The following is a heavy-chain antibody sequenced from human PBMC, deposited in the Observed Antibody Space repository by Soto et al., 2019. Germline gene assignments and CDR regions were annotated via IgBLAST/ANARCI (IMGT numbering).Heavy chain of an antibody. Sequence: VQLVESGGGLVQSGGSLRLSCAASGFSFSDYSMNWVRQAPGKGLEWGAVISYDESNKYYADSVKGRFTISRDNSKNTLYLQMNSMRAEDTAVYYCAKDPTNLMRLVVSSFDFWGQGTLVTVSS. CDR3: AKDPTNLMRLVVSSFDF. J-gene: IGHJ4*02. CDR2: ISYDESNK. CDR1: GFSFSDYS. V-gene: IGHV3-30*18. D-gene: IGHD3-22*01.